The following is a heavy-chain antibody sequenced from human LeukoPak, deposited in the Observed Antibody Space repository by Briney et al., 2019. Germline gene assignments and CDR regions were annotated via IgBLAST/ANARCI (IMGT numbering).Heavy chain of an antibody. CDR3: ERPRGGYYYDSSGPSDY. CDR1: GFTFSNHG. J-gene: IGHJ4*02. Sequence: GGSLRLSCAASGFTFSNHGMNWVRQAPGKGLEWVSGISPSGDITYYADSVKGRFTISRDNSKNTLYLQMNSLRAEDTAVYYCERPRGGYYYDSSGPSDYWGQGTLVTVSS. CDR2: ISPSGDIT. V-gene: IGHV3-23*01. D-gene: IGHD3-22*01.